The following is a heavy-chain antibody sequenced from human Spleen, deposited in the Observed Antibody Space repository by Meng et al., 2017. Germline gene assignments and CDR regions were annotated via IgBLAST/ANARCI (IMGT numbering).Heavy chain of an antibody. CDR3: AREPSEGAAAGTMSYYYYGMDD. CDR2: IIPIFGTP. CDR1: VGTFSSYT. J-gene: IGHJ6*02. Sequence: SVKVSCKASVGTFSSYTISWVRQAPGQGLEWMGGIIPIFGTPYYAQKFQGRVTITADKSADTVHMEVSNLRSEDTAVYYCAREPSEGAAAGTMSYYYYGMDDWGQGTTVTVSS. V-gene: IGHV1-69*06. D-gene: IGHD6-13*01.